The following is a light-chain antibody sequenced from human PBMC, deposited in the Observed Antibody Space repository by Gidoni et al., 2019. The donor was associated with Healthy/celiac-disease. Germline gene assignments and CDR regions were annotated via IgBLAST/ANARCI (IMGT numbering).Light chain of an antibody. CDR1: QSVSSY. V-gene: IGKV3-11*01. CDR2: DAS. Sequence: EIVLTQPPATMSLSPGERATLPCRASQSVSSYLSWYQQNPGQAPRLLHYDASNRATGSPARFGSSGSRTDFTLTISSLEPEDFAVYCCQQRSNCPGTFGQGTKVEIK. J-gene: IGKJ1*01. CDR3: QQRSNCPGT.